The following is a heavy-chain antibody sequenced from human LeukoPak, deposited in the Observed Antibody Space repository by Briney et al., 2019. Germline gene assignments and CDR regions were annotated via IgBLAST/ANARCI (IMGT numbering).Heavy chain of an antibody. V-gene: IGHV4-39*01. CDR2: IYYSGTT. CDR1: GDSVSSSRYY. J-gene: IGHJ5*02. CDR3: GGAATGTVGWFDP. Sequence: SETLSLTCTVSGDSVSSSRYYWGWIRQPPGKGLEWLVSIYYSGTTSYNPSLKSRVTISVDTSKNQFSLMLTSVTASDTAVYFCGGAATGTVGWFDPWGQGTLVTVSS. D-gene: IGHD6-13*01.